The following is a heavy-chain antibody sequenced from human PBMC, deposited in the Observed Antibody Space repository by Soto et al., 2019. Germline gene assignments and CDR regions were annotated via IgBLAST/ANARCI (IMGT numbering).Heavy chain of an antibody. Sequence: QVQLQESGPGLVKPSETLSLTCTVSGGSINNYYWSWIRQPPGKGLEWIGYIYYSGSTNYNPSLNSRVTISVDTSKNQFSLKLSSVTAADTAVYYCARDFDYYDSSGRKETYAFDIWGQGTMVTVSS. CDR2: IYYSGST. D-gene: IGHD3-22*01. V-gene: IGHV4-59*01. J-gene: IGHJ3*02. CDR3: ARDFDYYDSSGRKETYAFDI. CDR1: GGSINNYY.